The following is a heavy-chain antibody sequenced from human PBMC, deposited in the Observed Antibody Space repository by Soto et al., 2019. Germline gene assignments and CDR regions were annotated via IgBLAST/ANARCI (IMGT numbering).Heavy chain of an antibody. CDR3: ARGRGSEYFYYGLDV. J-gene: IGHJ6*02. V-gene: IGHV1-2*02. D-gene: IGHD3-9*01. CDR2: INPNRDST. CDR1: GYTFSGNY. Sequence: ASVKVSCKSSGYTFSGNYIHWVRQAPGQGLEWMGWINPNRDSTNYAAKLQGRVTMTRDTSTSTAYMELSRLTSDDTAVYYCARGRGSEYFYYGLDVWGQGTTVTVSS.